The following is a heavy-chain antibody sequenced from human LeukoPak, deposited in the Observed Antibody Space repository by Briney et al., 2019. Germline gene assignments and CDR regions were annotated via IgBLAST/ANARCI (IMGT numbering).Heavy chain of an antibody. Sequence: GGSLRLSCAASGFTFSSYAMSWVRQAPGKGLEWVSAISGSGGSTYYADPVKGRFTISRDNSKNTLYLQMNGLRAEDTAVYYCARSKPNWFDPWGQGTLVTVSS. CDR1: GFTFSSYA. CDR2: ISGSGGST. D-gene: IGHD3-3*01. CDR3: ARSKPNWFDP. V-gene: IGHV3-23*01. J-gene: IGHJ5*02.